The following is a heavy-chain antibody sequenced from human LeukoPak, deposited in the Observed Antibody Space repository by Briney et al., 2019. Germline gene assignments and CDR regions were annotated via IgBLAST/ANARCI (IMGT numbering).Heavy chain of an antibody. D-gene: IGHD5-12*01. V-gene: IGHV1-69*13. CDR2: IIPILGTA. Sequence: SVKVSCKASGGTFSSYAISWVRQAPGQGLEWMGGIIPILGTANYAQKFQGRVTITADESTSTAYMELSSLRSEDTAVYYCARNSGYDLGYGGNYVDYWGQGTLVTVSS. CDR3: ARNSGYDLGYGGNYVDY. CDR1: GGTFSSYA. J-gene: IGHJ4*02.